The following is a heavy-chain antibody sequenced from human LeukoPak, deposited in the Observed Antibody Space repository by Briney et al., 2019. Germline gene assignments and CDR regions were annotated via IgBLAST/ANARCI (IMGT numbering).Heavy chain of an antibody. CDR2: IYYSGST. Sequence: PSETLSITCTVSGGSISSYYWSWIRQPPGNGLDWIGYIYYSGSTNYNPSLKSRVTISVDTSKNQFSLKLSSVTAADTAVYYCATHDFADYRIDYWGQGTLVTVSS. V-gene: IGHV4-59*01. D-gene: IGHD4-17*01. CDR1: GGSISSYY. J-gene: IGHJ4*02. CDR3: ATHDFADYRIDY.